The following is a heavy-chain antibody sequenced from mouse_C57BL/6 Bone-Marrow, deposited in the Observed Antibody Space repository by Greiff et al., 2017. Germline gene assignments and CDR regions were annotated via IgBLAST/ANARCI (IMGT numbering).Heavy chain of an antibody. J-gene: IGHJ3*01. D-gene: IGHD2-4*01. CDR1: GFTFSDYG. Sequence: EVKLVESGGGLVKPGGSLKLSCAASGFTFSDYGMHWVRQAPEKGLEWVAYISSGSSTIYYADTVKGRFTISRDNAKNTLFLQMTSLRSEDTAMYYCARASTMIAKFAYWGQGTLVTVSA. V-gene: IGHV5-17*01. CDR3: ARASTMIAKFAY. CDR2: ISSGSSTI.